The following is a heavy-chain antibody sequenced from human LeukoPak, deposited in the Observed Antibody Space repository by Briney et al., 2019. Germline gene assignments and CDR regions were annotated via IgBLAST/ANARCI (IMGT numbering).Heavy chain of an antibody. CDR2: ISGSGSNT. J-gene: IGHJ4*02. D-gene: IGHD3-22*01. V-gene: IGHV3-23*01. CDR3: AKEGLEAYYDSSAYLLD. CDR1: GFTFKNYA. Sequence: GGSLRLSCAASGFTFKNYAMNWVRQAPGKGLEWVSTISGSGSNTYYADSVKGRFTISRDNFQNTLSLHMSSLRAEDTAQYYCAKEGLEAYYDSSAYLLDWGQGTLVTVSS.